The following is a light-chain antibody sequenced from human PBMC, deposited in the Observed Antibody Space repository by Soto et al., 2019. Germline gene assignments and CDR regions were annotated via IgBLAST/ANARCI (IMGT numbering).Light chain of an antibody. CDR3: ATWDSSLRADV. J-gene: IGLJ1*01. CDR1: TSNIGNNY. V-gene: IGLV1-51*01. Sequence: QSVLTQPPSVSAAPGQKVTISCSGSTSNIGNNYVSWYQHLPGAAPKLLIYDYNRRPSGIPDRFSGSRSGTLATLGITGLQTGDEADYYCATWDSSLRADVFGAGTKVTVL. CDR2: DYN.